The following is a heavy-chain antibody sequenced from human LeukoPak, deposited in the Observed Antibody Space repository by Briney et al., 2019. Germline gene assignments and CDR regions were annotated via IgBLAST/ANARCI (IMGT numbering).Heavy chain of an antibody. D-gene: IGHD4-17*01. CDR3: ARDGDYGDYDFDY. V-gene: IGHV3-11*06. Sequence: GRSLRLSCAASGFTFSYYDMRWIRQAPGKGLELVSYITSNSSNTNYADSVKGRFTISRDNAKNSLYLQMNSLRAEDTAVYYCARDGDYGDYDFDYWGQGTLVTVSS. CDR2: ITSNSSNT. J-gene: IGHJ4*02. CDR1: GFTFSYYD.